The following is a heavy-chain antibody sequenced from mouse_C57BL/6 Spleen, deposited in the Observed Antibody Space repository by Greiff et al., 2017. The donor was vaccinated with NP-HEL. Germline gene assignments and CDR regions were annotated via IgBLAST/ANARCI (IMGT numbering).Heavy chain of an antibody. CDR1: GYSITSGYY. J-gene: IGHJ3*01. Sequence: EVQLKESGPGLVKPSQSLSLTCSVTGYSITSGYYWNWIRQFPGNKLEWMGYISYDGSNNYNPSLKNRISITRDTSKNQFFLKLNSVTTEDTATYYCARGYYGSSYFAYWGQGTLVTVSA. CDR2: ISYDGSN. CDR3: ARGYYGSSYFAY. D-gene: IGHD1-1*01. V-gene: IGHV3-6*01.